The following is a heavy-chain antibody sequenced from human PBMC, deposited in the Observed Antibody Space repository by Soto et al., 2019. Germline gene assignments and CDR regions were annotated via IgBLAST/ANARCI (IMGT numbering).Heavy chain of an antibody. CDR2: IYYSGST. Sequence: SETLSLSCTVSGGSLSGYYWRWTRQPPGKGLEWIGYIYYSGSTNYNPSLKSRVTISVDTSKNQVSLKLSSVTAADTAGYYCARDEGTGYSSGWPVYGMDVGGQGTTVTVSS. CDR3: ARDEGTGYSSGWPVYGMDV. J-gene: IGHJ6*02. D-gene: IGHD6-19*01. CDR1: GGSLSGYY. V-gene: IGHV4-59*01.